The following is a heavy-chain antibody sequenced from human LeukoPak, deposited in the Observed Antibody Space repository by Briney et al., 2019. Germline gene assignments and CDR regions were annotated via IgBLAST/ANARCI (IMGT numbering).Heavy chain of an antibody. Sequence: PSETLSLTCAVYGGSFSGYYWSWIRQPPGKGLEWIGEINHSGSTNYNPSLKSRVTISVDTTKNQFSLKLSSVTAADTAVYYCARGRGPGWGGSGSYYVFDYWGQGTLVTVSS. CDR1: GGSFSGYY. J-gene: IGHJ4*02. CDR3: ARGRGPGWGGSGSYYVFDY. D-gene: IGHD3-10*01. CDR2: INHSGST. V-gene: IGHV4-34*01.